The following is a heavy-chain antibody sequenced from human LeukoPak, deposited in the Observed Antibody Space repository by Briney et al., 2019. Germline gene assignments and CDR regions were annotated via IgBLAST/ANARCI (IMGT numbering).Heavy chain of an antibody. V-gene: IGHV4-39*01. CDR1: GASITSSNYY. CDR2: IYSSGNT. D-gene: IGHD5-12*01. CDR3: AKSNGYGLIDY. Sequence: PSETLSLTCAVSGASITSSNYYWGWVRQSPGKGLEWIGNIYSSGNTYYNASLKSRVTMCIDTSKNQFFLKLSSVTAADTAMYYCAKSNGYGLIDYWGQGTLVTVSS. J-gene: IGHJ4*02.